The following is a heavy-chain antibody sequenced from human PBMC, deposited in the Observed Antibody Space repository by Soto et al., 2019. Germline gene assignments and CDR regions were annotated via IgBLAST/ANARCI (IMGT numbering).Heavy chain of an antibody. CDR3: AKSYSSGYYYDAFDI. CDR1: GFTFSSYA. J-gene: IGHJ3*02. V-gene: IGHV3-23*01. Sequence: GWSLRLSCAASGFTFSSYAMSWVRQAPGKGLEWVSAISGSGGSTYYADSVKGRFTIYRDNSKNTLYLQMNSLRAEDTAVYYCAKSYSSGYYYDAFDIWGQGTMVTVSS. CDR2: ISGSGGST. D-gene: IGHD3-22*01.